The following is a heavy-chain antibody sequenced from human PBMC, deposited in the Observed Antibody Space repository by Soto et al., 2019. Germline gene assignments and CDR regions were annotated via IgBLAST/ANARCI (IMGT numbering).Heavy chain of an antibody. CDR1: GYTFTRSG. Sequence: GASVKVFCKASGYTFTRSGISWVRQAPGQGLEWMGWSSAYNGNTNYAQKLQGRVTMTTDTSPSTAYMELRSLRSDDTAVYYCARDSRKRWFGELLSYFDYWGQGTRVTVSS. V-gene: IGHV1-18*01. CDR3: ARDSRKRWFGELLSYFDY. CDR2: SSAYNGNT. D-gene: IGHD3-10*01. J-gene: IGHJ4*02.